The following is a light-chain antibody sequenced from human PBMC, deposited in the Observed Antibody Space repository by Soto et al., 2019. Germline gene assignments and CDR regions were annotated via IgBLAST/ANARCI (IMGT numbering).Light chain of an antibody. J-gene: IGKJ1*01. CDR2: DAS. CDR1: QNIDTR. Sequence: DIVMTQSPATLSASPGERATLTCRAGQNIDTRLAWYQQKPGQVPRLLIYDASTRATGTPGRFSGSGSGTEFTLIISSLQSDDFAFYYCQQFHYWWTFGQGTKVDIK. CDR3: QQFHYWWT. V-gene: IGKV3-15*01.